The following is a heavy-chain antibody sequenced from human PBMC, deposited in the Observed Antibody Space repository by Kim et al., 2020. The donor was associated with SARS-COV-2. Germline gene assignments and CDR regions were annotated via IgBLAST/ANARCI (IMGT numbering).Heavy chain of an antibody. J-gene: IGHJ6*02. D-gene: IGHD3-10*01. V-gene: IGHV3-30*04. CDR3: ARDSQRFNMVRGTGVKPNKGGMDV. CDR2: ISYDGSNK. Sequence: GGSLRLSCAASGFTFSSYAMHWVRQAPGKGLEWVAVISYDGSNKYYADSVKGRFTISRDNSKNTLYLQMNSLRAEDTAVYYCARDSQRFNMVRGTGVKPNKGGMDVWGQGATVTVSS. CDR1: GFTFSSYA.